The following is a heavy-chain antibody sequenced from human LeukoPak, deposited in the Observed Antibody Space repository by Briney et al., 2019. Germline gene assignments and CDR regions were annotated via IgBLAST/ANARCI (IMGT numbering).Heavy chain of an antibody. J-gene: IGHJ4*02. CDR3: ARVGYYGSGSYYSPIDY. Sequence: SETLSLTCTVSGGSISSYYWSWIRQPPGKGLEWIGYIYYSGSTNYNPSLKSRVTISVDTSKNQFSLKLSSVTAADTAVYYCARVGYYGSGSYYSPIDYWGQGTLVTVSS. V-gene: IGHV4-59*01. CDR2: IYYSGST. D-gene: IGHD3-10*01. CDR1: GGSISSYY.